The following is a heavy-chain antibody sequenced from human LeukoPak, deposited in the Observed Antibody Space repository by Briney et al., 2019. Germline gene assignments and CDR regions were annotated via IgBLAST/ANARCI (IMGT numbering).Heavy chain of an antibody. CDR2: INHSGIT. D-gene: IGHD3-9*01. CDR1: GRSFSGYY. V-gene: IGHV4-34*09. J-gene: IGHJ4*02. Sequence: SQTLSLTCAVYGRSFSGYYWTWIRQTPGKGLEWIGEINHSGITDYNPSLRSRVTISVDTSKNQFSLKLSSVTAADTAVYYCARGILYYDILTGYLLYYFDYWGQGTLVTVSS. CDR3: ARGILYYDILTGYLLYYFDY.